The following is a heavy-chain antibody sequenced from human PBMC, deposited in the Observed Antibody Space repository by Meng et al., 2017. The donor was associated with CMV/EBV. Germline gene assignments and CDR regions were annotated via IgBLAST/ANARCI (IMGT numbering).Heavy chain of an antibody. CDR2: INPSGGST. CDR1: GYTVTSDY. D-gene: IGHD6-13*01. Sequence: QVRLVRSGAEVRKPWSSVNVSFKASGYTVTSDYMSGGRQAPGQGLEWMGIINPSGGSTSYAQKFQGRVTMTRDTSTSTVYMELSSRRSEDTAVYYCALAEYSSSLFDYWGQGTLVTASS. J-gene: IGHJ4*02. CDR3: ALAEYSSSLFDY. V-gene: IGHV1-46*01.